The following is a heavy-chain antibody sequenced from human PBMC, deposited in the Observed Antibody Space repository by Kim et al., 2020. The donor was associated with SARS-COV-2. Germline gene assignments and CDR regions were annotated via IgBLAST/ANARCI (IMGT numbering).Heavy chain of an antibody. J-gene: IGHJ6*02. V-gene: IGHV4-59*08. Sequence: SETLSLTCTVSGGSVTSYYWSWIRQPPGKGLEWIGYIYYTGSTNYNPSLKSRVTISVDTSKNQFSLKLSSVTAADTAVYYCARRPFSGWYGYNYGMDVWGQGTTVTVS. CDR2: IYYTGST. CDR1: GGSVTSYY. CDR3: ARRPFSGWYGYNYGMDV. D-gene: IGHD6-19*01.